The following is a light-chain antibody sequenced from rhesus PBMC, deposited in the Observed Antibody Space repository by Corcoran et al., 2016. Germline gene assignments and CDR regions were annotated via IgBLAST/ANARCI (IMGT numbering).Light chain of an antibody. CDR3: MQALQTPLT. Sequence: DIVMTQTPLSLPVTPGEPASISCRSSQSLLHSNGNTYLYWYLQKPGQPPRLLIYRCSNQFSGGPYRFSGSVSGTDFTLKISRVEAEDVGVYYCMQALQTPLTFGGGTKVEIK. J-gene: IGKJ4*01. V-gene: IGKV2-73*01. CDR1: QSLLHSNGNTY. CDR2: RCS.